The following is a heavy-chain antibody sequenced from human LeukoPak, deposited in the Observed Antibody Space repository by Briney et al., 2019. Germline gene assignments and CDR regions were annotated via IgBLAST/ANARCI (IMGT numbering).Heavy chain of an antibody. Sequence: GASVKVSCKASGYILTNYYMHWVRQAPGQGLEWMGLINPSGGSTSYAQELQGRVTMTRDTSTSTVYMELSSLRSEDTAVYYCARDQYQLYYFNYWGQGTLVTVSS. CDR2: INPSGGST. V-gene: IGHV1-46*01. CDR3: ARDQYQLYYFNY. CDR1: GYILTNYY. D-gene: IGHD2-2*01. J-gene: IGHJ4*02.